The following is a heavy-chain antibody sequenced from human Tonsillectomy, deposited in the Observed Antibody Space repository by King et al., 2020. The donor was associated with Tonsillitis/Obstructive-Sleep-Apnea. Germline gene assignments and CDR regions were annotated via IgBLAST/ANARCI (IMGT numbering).Heavy chain of an antibody. D-gene: IGHD2-2*01. CDR1: GGSISSSSYY. J-gene: IGHJ5*02. V-gene: IGHV4-39*01. Sequence: QLQESGPGLVKPSETLSLTCTVSGGSISSSSYYWGWIRQSPRKGLEWIGSIYYSGRTYYNPSLKSRVTIFVDTFKNQFSLKLSSVTAADTAVYYCASLYQLLCGGWFDPWGQGTLVTVSS. CDR2: IYYSGRT. CDR3: ASLYQLLCGGWFDP.